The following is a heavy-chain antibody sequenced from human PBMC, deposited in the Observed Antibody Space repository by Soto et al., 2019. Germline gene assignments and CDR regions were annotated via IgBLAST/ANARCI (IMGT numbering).Heavy chain of an antibody. CDR2: IYHSGST. CDR3: ARLRHDYGDYFDY. CDR1: GGSISSGGYS. J-gene: IGHJ4*02. V-gene: IGHV4-30-2*01. Sequence: SETLSLTCAVSGGSISSGGYSWSWIRQPPGKGLEWIGYIYHSGSTYYNPSLKSRVTISVDRSKNQFSLKLSSVTAADTAVYYCARLRHDYGDYFDYWGQGTLVTVSS. D-gene: IGHD4-17*01.